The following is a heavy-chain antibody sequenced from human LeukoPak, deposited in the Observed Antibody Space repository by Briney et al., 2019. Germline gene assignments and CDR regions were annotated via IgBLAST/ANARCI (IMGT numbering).Heavy chain of an antibody. CDR2: ISGSGGST. V-gene: IGHV3-23*01. Sequence: GGSLRLSCAASVFTFSSYSMSWVRQAPGKGLEWVSAISGSGGSTYYADSVKGRFTISRDNSKNTLYLQMNSLRAEDTAVYYCAKEVDYGDYFDYWGQGTLVTVSS. D-gene: IGHD4-17*01. CDR3: AKEVDYGDYFDY. CDR1: VFTFSSYS. J-gene: IGHJ4*02.